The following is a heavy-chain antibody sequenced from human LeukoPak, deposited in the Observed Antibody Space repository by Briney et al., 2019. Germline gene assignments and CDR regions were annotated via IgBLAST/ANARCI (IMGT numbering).Heavy chain of an antibody. CDR1: GFTFSSYA. CDR2: ISYDGSNK. D-gene: IGHD3-16*01. Sequence: GGSLRLSCAASGFTFSSYAMHWVRQAPGKGLEWVAVISYDGSNKYYADSVKGRFTISRDNSKNTLYLQMNSLRAEDTAVYYCAREGEPVRRDNWFDPWGQGTLVTVSS. V-gene: IGHV3-30-3*01. CDR3: AREGEPVRRDNWFDP. J-gene: IGHJ5*02.